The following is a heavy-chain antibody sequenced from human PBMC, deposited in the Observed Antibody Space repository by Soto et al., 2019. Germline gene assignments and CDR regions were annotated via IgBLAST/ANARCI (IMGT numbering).Heavy chain of an antibody. D-gene: IGHD4-17*01. CDR3: ARSSGDDFFYYGMAV. CDR2: VYARGAT. J-gene: IGHJ6*02. V-gene: IGHV4-59*10. CDR1: GASITSHY. Sequence: SETLSLTCSVSGASITSHYWSLIRQSAGAGLQWIGRVYARGATNYNRSLKSRVTISGDTSKTQYSLKLTSVTAADTAAYYCARSSGDDFFYYGMAVWGHGTTVTVSS.